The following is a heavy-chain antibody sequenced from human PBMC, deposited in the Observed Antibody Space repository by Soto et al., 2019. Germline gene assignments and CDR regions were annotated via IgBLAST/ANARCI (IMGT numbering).Heavy chain of an antibody. CDR3: AIGVVAARRCSWFDP. CDR1: GGTFSRYA. Sequence: SVKVSCKASGGTFSRYAIRWVRQAPGKGLEWMGGIIPIFGKTNYAQKFQGRVTITEDTSTSTAYMELSSLRSEDTAVYYCAIGVVAARRCSWFDPWGQETLVTVS. CDR2: IIPIFGKT. D-gene: IGHD6-6*01. J-gene: IGHJ5*02. V-gene: IGHV1-69*06.